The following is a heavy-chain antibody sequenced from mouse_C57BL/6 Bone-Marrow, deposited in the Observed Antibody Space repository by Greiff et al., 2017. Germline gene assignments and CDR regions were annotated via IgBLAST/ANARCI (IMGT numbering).Heavy chain of an antibody. CDR3: TRGGYYFMDY. J-gene: IGHJ4*01. V-gene: IGHV1-15*01. CDR2: IDPETGGT. CDR1: GYTFTDYE. Sequence: VQLQQSGAELVRPGASVTLSCKASGYTFTDYEMHWVKQTPVHGLEWIGAIDPETGGTAYNQKFKGKAILTADKSSSTAYMELRSLTSEDSAVYYCTRGGYYFMDYWGQGTSVTVSS.